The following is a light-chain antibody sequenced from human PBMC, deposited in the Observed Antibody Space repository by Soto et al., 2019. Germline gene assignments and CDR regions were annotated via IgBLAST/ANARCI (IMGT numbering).Light chain of an antibody. Sequence: QAVVTQEPSLTVSPGGTVTLTCGSSTGAVTSSHFCYWIQQKPGQAPRTLIYNTNNKHSWTPARFSASLLGGKAALTLSGAQPEDEADCYCLLAYTGARVFGGGTKLTVL. CDR3: LLAYTGARV. CDR2: NTN. J-gene: IGLJ2*01. CDR1: TGAVTSSHF. V-gene: IGLV7-46*01.